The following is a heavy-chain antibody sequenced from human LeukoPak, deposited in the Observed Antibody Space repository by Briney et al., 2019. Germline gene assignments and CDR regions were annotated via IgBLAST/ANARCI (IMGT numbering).Heavy chain of an antibody. Sequence: GGSLRLSCAASGFTFSSYWMSWVRQAPGKGLEWVANIKQDGSEKYYVDSVKGRFTISRDNAKNTLYLQTNSLRAEDTALYYCAKGLERESRLDSWGQGTLVTVSS. D-gene: IGHD1-1*01. J-gene: IGHJ4*02. CDR1: GFTFSSYW. V-gene: IGHV3-7*03. CDR3: AKGLERESRLDS. CDR2: IKQDGSEK.